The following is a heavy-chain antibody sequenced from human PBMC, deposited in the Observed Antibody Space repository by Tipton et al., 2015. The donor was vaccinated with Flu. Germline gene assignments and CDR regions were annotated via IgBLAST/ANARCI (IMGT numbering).Heavy chain of an antibody. CDR3: ARGEGVYNWFDP. J-gene: IGHJ5*02. V-gene: IGHV4-59*01. CDR2: IYYSGST. CDR1: GGSISSYY. Sequence: TLSLTCTVSGGSISSYYWSWIRQPPGKGLEWIGYIYYSGSTNYNPSLKSRVTISVDTSKNQFSLKLSSVTAADTAVYYCARGEGVYNWFDPWGQGTLVTVSS. D-gene: IGHD6-13*01.